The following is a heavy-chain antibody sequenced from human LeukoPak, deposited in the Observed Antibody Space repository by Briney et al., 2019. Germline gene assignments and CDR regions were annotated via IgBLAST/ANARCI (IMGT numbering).Heavy chain of an antibody. CDR3: ARDYSSSSLDY. CDR1: GFTFSSYS. J-gene: IGHJ4*02. D-gene: IGHD6-6*01. V-gene: IGHV3-21*01. Sequence: PGGSLRLSCAASGFTFSSYSMSWVRQAPGKGLEWVSSISSSRYIYYADSVKGRFTISRDNAKNSLYLQMNSLSAEDTALYYCARDYSSSSLDYWGQGTLVTVSS. CDR2: ISSSRYI.